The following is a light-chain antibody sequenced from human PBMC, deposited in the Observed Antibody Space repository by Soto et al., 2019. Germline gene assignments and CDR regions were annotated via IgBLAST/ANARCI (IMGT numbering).Light chain of an antibody. CDR1: QSISNY. V-gene: IGKV1-39*01. J-gene: IGKJ3*01. CDR2: DSS. CDR3: QQYGSSQFT. Sequence: DIPMTQSPSSLSASVGDRVTITCRASQSISNYLSWYQQKPGKAPKLLIYDSSTLRSGVPSRFSGSGSGTDFTLTISSLQPEDFAVYYCQQYGSSQFTFGPGTKLNIK.